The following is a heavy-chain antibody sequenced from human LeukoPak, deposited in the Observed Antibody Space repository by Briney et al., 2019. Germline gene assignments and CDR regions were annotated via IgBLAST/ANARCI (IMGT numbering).Heavy chain of an antibody. CDR1: GGSFSGYY. D-gene: IGHD3-16*02. CDR2: INHSGST. CDR3: ARRGKNYDYVWGSYRSYNWFDP. J-gene: IGHJ5*02. V-gene: IGHV4-34*01. Sequence: ASETLSLTCAVYGGSFSGYYWSWIRQPPGKGLEWIGEINHSGSTNYNPSLKSRVTISVDTSKNQFSLKLSSVTAADKAVYYCARRGKNYDYVWGSYRSYNWFDPWGQGTLVTVSS.